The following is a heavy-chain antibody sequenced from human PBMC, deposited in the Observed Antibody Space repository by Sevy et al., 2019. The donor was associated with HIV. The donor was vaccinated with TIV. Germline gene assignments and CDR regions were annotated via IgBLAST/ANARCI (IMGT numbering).Heavy chain of an antibody. CDR3: ARGPSGAAAGRFDS. CDR2: INQGGNQK. V-gene: IGHV3-7*01. J-gene: IGHJ4*02. D-gene: IGHD6-13*01. CDR1: GFTFSSYW. Sequence: LSLTGAASGFTFSSYWINWVRQAPGEGLEWVANINQGGNQKHYMDSVKGRFTISRDNAENAVYLQMNSLRVEDTAVYYCARGPSGAAAGRFDSWGQGTLVTVSS.